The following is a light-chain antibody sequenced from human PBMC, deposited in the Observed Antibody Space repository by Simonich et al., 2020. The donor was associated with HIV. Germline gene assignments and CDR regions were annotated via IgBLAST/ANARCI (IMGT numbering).Light chain of an antibody. J-gene: IGKJ2*01. CDR3: QQSYSTPMYT. CDR2: AAS. V-gene: IGKV1-39*01. Sequence: DIQMTQSPSSLSASVGDRVTITCRASQSISRYLNWYQQKPGKAPRPLIYAASSLQSGVPSRFSGSGSGTDFTLTISSLQPEDFATYYCQQSYSTPMYTFGQGTKLEI. CDR1: QSISRY.